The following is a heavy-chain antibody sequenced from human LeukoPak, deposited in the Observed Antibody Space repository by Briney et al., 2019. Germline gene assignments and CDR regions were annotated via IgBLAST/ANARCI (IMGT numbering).Heavy chain of an antibody. Sequence: SETLSLTCTVSGGSISSFYWNWIRQSPGKGLEWIGCIYYSGSTNYNPSLKSRVTISVDTSKNQFSLKLSSVTAADTAVYYCARKGAIAVAGRYFDLWGRGTLVTVSS. CDR1: GGSISSFY. J-gene: IGHJ2*01. CDR3: ARKGAIAVAGRYFDL. D-gene: IGHD6-19*01. V-gene: IGHV4-59*12. CDR2: IYYSGST.